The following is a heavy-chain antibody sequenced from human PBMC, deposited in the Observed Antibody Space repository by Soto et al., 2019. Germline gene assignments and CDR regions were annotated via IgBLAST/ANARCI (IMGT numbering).Heavy chain of an antibody. V-gene: IGHV3-23*01. Sequence: GGSLRLSCAASGFTFSSYGMNSVRQVPGKALEWVSALSGSGDTTYYADSVRGRVSFSRDNSTDTLYLQMSSLRGEDTAVYYCAKGTPFFYYYAMDVWGQGTTVTVSS. CDR1: GFTFSSYG. CDR2: LSGSGDTT. D-gene: IGHD2-15*01. J-gene: IGHJ6*02. CDR3: AKGTPFFYYYAMDV.